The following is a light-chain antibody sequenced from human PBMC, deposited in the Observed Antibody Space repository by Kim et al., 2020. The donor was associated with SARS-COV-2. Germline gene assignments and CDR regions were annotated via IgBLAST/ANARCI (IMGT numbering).Light chain of an antibody. CDR2: AAS. Sequence: ASVRESVTITCLASLGISNYLAWFQQNPGKAPKSLIYAASSLQGGVPTKFSGSGSGTDFTLTISSLQPEDFATYYCQQYNSYPITFGHGTRLEIK. CDR1: LGISNY. J-gene: IGKJ5*01. V-gene: IGKV1-16*02. CDR3: QQYNSYPIT.